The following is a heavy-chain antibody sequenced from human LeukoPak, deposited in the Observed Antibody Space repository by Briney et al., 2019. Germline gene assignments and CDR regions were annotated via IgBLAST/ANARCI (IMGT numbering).Heavy chain of an antibody. J-gene: IGHJ4*02. CDR1: GGTFSSYA. CDR3: ARVAGIAARGEAYYFDY. Sequence: GASVKVFCKASGGTFSSYAISWVRQAPGQGLEWMGGIIPIFGTANYAQKFQGRVTITTDKSTSTAYMELSSLRSEDTAVYYCARVAGIAARGEAYYFDYWGQGTLVTVSS. CDR2: IIPIFGTA. D-gene: IGHD6-6*01. V-gene: IGHV1-69*05.